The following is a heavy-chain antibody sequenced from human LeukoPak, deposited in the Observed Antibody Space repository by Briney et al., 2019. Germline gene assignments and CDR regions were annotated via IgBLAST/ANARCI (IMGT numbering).Heavy chain of an antibody. CDR2: IHYSGCT. V-gene: IGHV4-39*07. CDR1: GGSISSSSYY. J-gene: IGHJ6*03. Sequence: NSSETLSLTCTVSGGSISSSSYYWAWIRQPPGKGLEWIGSIHYSGCTYYNPSLQSRVTISIDTSKNQFSLKLRFVTAADPAVYYCARVRCSGGSCPYYYYYYYMDVWGKGTTVTVSS. D-gene: IGHD2-15*01. CDR3: ARVRCSGGSCPYYYYYYYMDV.